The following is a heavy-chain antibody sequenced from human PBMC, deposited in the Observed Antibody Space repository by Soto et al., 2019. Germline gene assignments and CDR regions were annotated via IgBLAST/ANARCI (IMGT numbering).Heavy chain of an antibody. D-gene: IGHD2-2*02. Sequence: SETLSLTCTVSGGSISSYYWSWIWQPPGKGLEWIGYIYYSGSTNYNPSLKSRVTISVDTSKNQFSLKLSSVTAADTAVYYCARQSGGQQLYHNCFDPWGQGTLVTVSS. CDR1: GGSISSYY. CDR2: IYYSGST. J-gene: IGHJ5*02. V-gene: IGHV4-59*08. CDR3: ARQSGGQQLYHNCFDP.